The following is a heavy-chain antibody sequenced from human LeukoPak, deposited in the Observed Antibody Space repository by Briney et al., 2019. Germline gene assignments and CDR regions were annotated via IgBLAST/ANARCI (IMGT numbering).Heavy chain of an antibody. J-gene: IGHJ4*02. V-gene: IGHV3-11*01. CDR1: RFTFSDYY. Sequence: PGGSLILSCASSRFTFSDYYMSWIRQAPGKGLEWVSYISCSGSTIYYADSVKGRFTISRDNAKNSLYLQMNSLRVEDTAVYYCARGTRRSSPFDYWGQGTLVTVSS. D-gene: IGHD6-6*01. CDR3: ARGTRRSSPFDY. CDR2: ISCSGSTI.